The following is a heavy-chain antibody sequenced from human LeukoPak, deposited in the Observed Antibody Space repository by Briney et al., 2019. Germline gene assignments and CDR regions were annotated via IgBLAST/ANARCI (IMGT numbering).Heavy chain of an antibody. D-gene: IGHD5-24*01. Sequence: SETLSLTCAVYGGSFGGYYWSWIRQPPGKGLEWIGEINHSGSTNYNPSLKSRVTISVDTSKNQFSLKLSSVTAADTAVYYCARRRWLQLGYFDYWGQGTLVTVSS. J-gene: IGHJ4*02. V-gene: IGHV4-34*01. CDR2: INHSGST. CDR1: GGSFGGYY. CDR3: ARRRWLQLGYFDY.